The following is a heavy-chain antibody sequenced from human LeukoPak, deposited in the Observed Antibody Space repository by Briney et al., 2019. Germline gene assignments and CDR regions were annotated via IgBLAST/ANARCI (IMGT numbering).Heavy chain of an antibody. J-gene: IGHJ4*02. CDR1: GGSISSSSYY. CDR2: ISYSGST. D-gene: IGHD2-15*01. V-gene: IGHV4-39*02. CDR3: ARDGYCRGGNCYSY. Sequence: SETLSLTCTVSGGSISSSSYYWGWIRQPPGKGLEWIGSISYSGSTYYNPSLKSRVTISVDTSKNQFSLKLSSVTAADTAVYYCARDGYCRGGNCYSYWGQGTLVTVSS.